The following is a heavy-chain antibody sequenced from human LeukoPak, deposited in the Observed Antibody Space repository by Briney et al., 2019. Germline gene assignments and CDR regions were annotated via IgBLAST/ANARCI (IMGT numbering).Heavy chain of an antibody. J-gene: IGHJ6*02. CDR3: ATPTVTTDYYYYGMDV. V-gene: IGHV1-2*02. CDR1: GYTFTSYY. D-gene: IGHD4-17*01. CDR2: INPNSGGT. Sequence: GASVKVSCKASGYTFTSYYMHWVRQAPGQGLEWMGWINPNSGGTNYAQKFQGRVTMTRDTSISTAYMELSRLRSDDTAVYYCATPTVTTDYYYYGMDVWGQGTTVTVSS.